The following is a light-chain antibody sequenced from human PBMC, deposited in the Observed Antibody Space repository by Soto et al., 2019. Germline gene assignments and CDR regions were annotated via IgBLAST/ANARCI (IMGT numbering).Light chain of an antibody. V-gene: IGLV1-40*01. CDR3: QAYDSSLSGVV. Sequence: QAVGTQPPSVSGAPGQRVTISCTGSSSNIGAGYDIHWYQQVPGTAPKLLIYGNNNRPSGVPDRFSGSKSGTSASLAITGLQVKDEADYYCQAYDSSLSGVVFGGGTKLTVL. CDR2: GNN. J-gene: IGLJ2*01. CDR1: SSNIGAGYD.